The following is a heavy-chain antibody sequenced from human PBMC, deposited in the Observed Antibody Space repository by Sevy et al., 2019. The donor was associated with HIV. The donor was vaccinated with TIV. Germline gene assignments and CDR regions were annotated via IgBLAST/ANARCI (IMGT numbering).Heavy chain of an antibody. CDR1: GFTFSSYA. CDR3: ATRITMIVVVITGGFDY. D-gene: IGHD3-22*01. V-gene: IGHV3-23*01. J-gene: IGHJ4*02. Sequence: GGSLRLSCAASGFTFSSYAMSWVRQAPGKGLEWVSAISGNGGSTYYADSVKGRFTISRDNFKNTLYLQMNSLRAEDTAVYYCATRITMIVVVITGGFDYWGQGTLVTVSS. CDR2: ISGNGGST.